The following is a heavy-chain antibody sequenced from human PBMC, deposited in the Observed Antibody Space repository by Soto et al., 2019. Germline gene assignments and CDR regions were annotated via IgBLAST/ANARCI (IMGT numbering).Heavy chain of an antibody. Sequence: QVQLQESGPGLVKPSETLSLTCTVSGGSVSSGSYYWSWIRQPPGKGLEWIGYIYYSGSTNYNPSLTSRVTISVDTSKNQFSLKLSSVTAADTAVYYCARGHQWLVHGVLDYWGQGTLVTVSS. CDR2: IYYSGST. J-gene: IGHJ4*02. CDR3: ARGHQWLVHGVLDY. V-gene: IGHV4-61*01. D-gene: IGHD6-19*01. CDR1: GGSVSSGSYY.